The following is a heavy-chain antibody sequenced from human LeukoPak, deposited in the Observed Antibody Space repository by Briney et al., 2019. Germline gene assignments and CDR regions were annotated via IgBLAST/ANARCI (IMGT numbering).Heavy chain of an antibody. CDR2: INHSGST. D-gene: IGHD6-6*01. Sequence: KASETLSLTCAVYGGSFSGYYWSWIRQPPGKGLEWIGEINHSGSTNYNPSLKSRVTISVDTSKNQFSLKLSSVTAADTAVYYCAREQLAYNWFDPWGQGTLVTVSS. V-gene: IGHV4-34*01. CDR1: GGSFSGYY. J-gene: IGHJ5*02. CDR3: AREQLAYNWFDP.